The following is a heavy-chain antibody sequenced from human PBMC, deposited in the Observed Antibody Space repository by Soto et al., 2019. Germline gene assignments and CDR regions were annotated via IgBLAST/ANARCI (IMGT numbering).Heavy chain of an antibody. CDR3: AAERAYFHDSNGYLSIDF. V-gene: IGHV3-15*07. D-gene: IGHD3-22*01. CDR1: GFSFSDAW. CDR2: VKSKTDGETA. J-gene: IGHJ4*02. Sequence: EVQLVESGGGLVKPGGSLRLSCAASGFSFSDAWLNWVRQAPGNGLEWVGRVKSKTDGETADYATFVKGRFTISRDDSKHALYLQLNSLKTEDTAVYYCAAERAYFHDSNGYLSIDFWGQGTLVTVSS.